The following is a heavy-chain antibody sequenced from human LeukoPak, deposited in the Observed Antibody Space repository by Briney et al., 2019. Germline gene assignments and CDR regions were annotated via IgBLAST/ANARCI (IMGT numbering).Heavy chain of an antibody. CDR3: AREYDYYDSSGYSSVAFDI. D-gene: IGHD3-22*01. J-gene: IGHJ3*02. CDR1: GYTFTGYY. Sequence: ASVKVSCKASGYTFTGYYMHWVRQAPGQGLEWMGWINPNSGGTNYAQKFQGRVTMTRDTSISTAYMELSRLRSEDTAVYYCAREYDYYDSSGYSSVAFDIWGQGTMVTVSS. CDR2: INPNSGGT. V-gene: IGHV1-2*02.